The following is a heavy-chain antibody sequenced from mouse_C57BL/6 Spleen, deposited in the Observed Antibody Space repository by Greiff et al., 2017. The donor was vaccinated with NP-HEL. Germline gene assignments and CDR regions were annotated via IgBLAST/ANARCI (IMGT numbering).Heavy chain of an antibody. V-gene: IGHV5-4*01. CDR1: GFTFSSYA. CDR2: ISDGGSYT. D-gene: IGHD1-1*01. CDR3: AREGDYYGSSWYYDC. Sequence: EVKLVESGGGLVKPGGSLKLSCAASGFTFSSYAMSWVRQTPEKRLEWVATISDGGSYTYYPDNVKGRFTISRDNAKNHLYLQMSHLKSEDTAMYYCAREGDYYGSSWYYDCWGTGTTVTVSS. J-gene: IGHJ1*03.